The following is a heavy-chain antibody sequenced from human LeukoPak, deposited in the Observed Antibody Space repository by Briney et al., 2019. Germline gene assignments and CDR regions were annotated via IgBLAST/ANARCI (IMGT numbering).Heavy chain of an antibody. CDR3: ATADYDFWSGYGMDV. Sequence: PGGSLRLSCAASGFTFSSYEMNWVRQAPGKGLEWVSFITSSGNTMYYADSVKGRFTISRDNAKNSLYLQMSSLRAEDTAVYYCATADYDFWSGYGMDVWGQGTTVTVSS. V-gene: IGHV3-48*03. J-gene: IGHJ6*02. CDR1: GFTFSSYE. D-gene: IGHD3-3*01. CDR2: ITSSGNTM.